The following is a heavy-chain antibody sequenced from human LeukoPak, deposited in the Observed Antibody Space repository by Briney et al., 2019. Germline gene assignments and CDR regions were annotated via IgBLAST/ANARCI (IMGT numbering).Heavy chain of an antibody. Sequence: ASVKVSCKASGYTFTGYGISWVRQAPGQGLEWMGWISAYNGNTNYAQKLQGRVTMTTDTSTSTAYMELRSLRSDDTAVYYCARSDCSSTSCYSTDYWGQGTLVTVSS. CDR2: ISAYNGNT. D-gene: IGHD2-2*01. CDR3: ARSDCSSTSCYSTDY. CDR1: GYTFTGYG. V-gene: IGHV1-18*01. J-gene: IGHJ4*02.